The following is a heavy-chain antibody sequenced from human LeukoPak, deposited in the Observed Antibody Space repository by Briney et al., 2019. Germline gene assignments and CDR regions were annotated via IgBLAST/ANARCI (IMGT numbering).Heavy chain of an antibody. D-gene: IGHD3-9*01. CDR3: TTGLEGLLRYFDWLMY. CDR1: GFTFSSYG. Sequence: GGSLRLSCAASGFTFSSYGMSWVRQAPGKGLEWVSAISGSGGSTYYADSVKGRFTISRDNSKNTLYLQMNSLKTEDTAVYYCTTGLEGLLRYFDWLMYWGQGTLVTVSS. J-gene: IGHJ4*02. CDR2: ISGSGGST. V-gene: IGHV3-23*01.